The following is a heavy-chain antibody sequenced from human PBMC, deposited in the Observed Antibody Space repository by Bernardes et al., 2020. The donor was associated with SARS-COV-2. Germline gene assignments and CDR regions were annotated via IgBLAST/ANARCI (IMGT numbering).Heavy chain of an antibody. CDR3: ARLLNWFDP. J-gene: IGHJ5*02. CDR1: GGSISSSSYY. Sequence: SETLSLTCTVSGGSISSSSYYWGWIRQPPGKGLEWIGSIYYSGSTYYNPSLKSRVTISVDTSKNQFSLKLSSVTAADTAVYYCARLLNWFDPWGQGTLVTVSS. CDR2: IYYSGST. V-gene: IGHV4-39*01.